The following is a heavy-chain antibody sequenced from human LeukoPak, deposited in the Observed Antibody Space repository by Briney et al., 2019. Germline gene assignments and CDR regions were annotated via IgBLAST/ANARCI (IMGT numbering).Heavy chain of an antibody. J-gene: IGHJ6*04. D-gene: IGHD2-21*01. CDR3: ARGDRYVYGMDV. V-gene: IGHV4-30-4*01. CDR1: GGSISSGDYY. CDR2: IYYSGST. Sequence: SQTLSLTFTVSGGSISSGDYYWSWIRQPPGKGLEWIGYIYYSGSTYYNPSLKSRVTISVDTSKNQFSLKLSSVTAADTAVYYCARGDRYVYGMDVWGKGTTVTVSS.